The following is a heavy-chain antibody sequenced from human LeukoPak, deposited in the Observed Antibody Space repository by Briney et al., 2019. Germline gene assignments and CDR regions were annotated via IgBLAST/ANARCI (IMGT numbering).Heavy chain of an antibody. D-gene: IGHD1-26*01. CDR2: IIGIFDIA. Sequence: SLKVSCKASGDTFSTYGLTWVRQAPGQGPEWLGGIIGIFDIAYYGQKFQGRLTITADKTTSTVYMELSSLTSEDTAVYYCARAPWVVGLTLIMNYMDLWVKGTTVT. J-gene: IGHJ6*03. V-gene: IGHV1-69*17. CDR3: ARAPWVVGLTLIMNYMDL. CDR1: GDTFSTYG.